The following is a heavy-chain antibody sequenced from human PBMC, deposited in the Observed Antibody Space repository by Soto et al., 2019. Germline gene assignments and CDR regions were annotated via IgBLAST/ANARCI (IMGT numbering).Heavy chain of an antibody. D-gene: IGHD2-8*02. J-gene: IGHJ3*02. CDR2: INRYSGGA. Sequence: QVQLVQSGAEVKKPGASVKVSCEASGYTFTDYFIHWVRQAPGQGLEWIGRINRYSGGADLSQKFQGRGTMTRDTCISTAYMEVSSLRSDDTAVFYCARLMHYSQPGGSSHSGFDMWGQGTLVTVSS. V-gene: IGHV1-2*06. CDR1: GYTFTDYF. CDR3: ARLMHYSQPGGSSHSGFDM.